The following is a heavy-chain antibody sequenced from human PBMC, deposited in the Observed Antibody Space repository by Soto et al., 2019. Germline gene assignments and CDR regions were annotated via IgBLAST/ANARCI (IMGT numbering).Heavy chain of an antibody. CDR3: TKYRRTDAEGYSFDY. Sequence: QVQLQESGPGLVKPSETLSLTCTVSGGSISGSYWSWIRQTPGKVLEWVGYIHYSGSTNYNPPLKSRVTMSVDSAKNQFSLQLSSVTAADTAVYFCTKYRRTDAEGYSFDYWGQGALVTVSS. CDR1: GGSISGSY. V-gene: IGHV4-59*01. D-gene: IGHD2-15*01. CDR2: IHYSGST. J-gene: IGHJ4*02.